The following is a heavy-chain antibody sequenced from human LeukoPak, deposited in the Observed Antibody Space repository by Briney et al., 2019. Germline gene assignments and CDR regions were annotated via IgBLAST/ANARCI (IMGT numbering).Heavy chain of an antibody. Sequence: PGGSLRLSCAASGFTFSSYWMHWVRQAPGKGVVWVSRINTDGSSTSYADSVKGRFTISRDNAKNTLYRQMNSLRAEDTAVYYCARVGRFLEWFPSYFDYWGQGTLVTVSS. V-gene: IGHV3-74*01. CDR1: GFTFSSYW. CDR2: INTDGSST. J-gene: IGHJ4*02. CDR3: ARVGRFLEWFPSYFDY. D-gene: IGHD3-3*01.